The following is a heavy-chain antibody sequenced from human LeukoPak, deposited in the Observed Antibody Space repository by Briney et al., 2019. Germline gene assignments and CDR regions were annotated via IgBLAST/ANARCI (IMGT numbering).Heavy chain of an antibody. D-gene: IGHD3-22*01. CDR1: GYTFTSYG. V-gene: IGHV1-18*01. CDR3: ARQYYYDSSGYYYH. Sequence: ASVKVSCKTSGYTFTSYGIRWVRQAPGQGLEWMGWISAYNGNTNYAQKLQGRVTMTTDTSTSTAYMELRSLRSDDTAVYYCARQYYYDSSGYYYHWGQGTLVTVSS. CDR2: ISAYNGNT. J-gene: IGHJ5*02.